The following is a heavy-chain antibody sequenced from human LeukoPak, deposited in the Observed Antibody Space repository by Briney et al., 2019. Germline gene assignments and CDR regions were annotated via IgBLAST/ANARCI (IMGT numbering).Heavy chain of an antibody. V-gene: IGHV2-5*01. J-gene: IGHJ5*02. CDR2: IFWNDDK. CDR1: GFSLTNSGVG. D-gene: IGHD3-22*01. Sequence: SGPTLVNPTQTLTLTCTFSGFSLTNSGVGVGWIRQPPGKALEWLAVIFWNDDKRYSPSLKSRLTITKDTSKNQVVLTMTNMDPVDTARYYCAHRLDGYESAKRYWFDPWRQGTLVTVSS. CDR3: AHRLDGYESAKRYWFDP.